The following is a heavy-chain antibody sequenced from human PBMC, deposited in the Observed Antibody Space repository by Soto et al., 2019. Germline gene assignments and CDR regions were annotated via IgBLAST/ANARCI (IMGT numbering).Heavy chain of an antibody. D-gene: IGHD6-13*01. V-gene: IGHV3-30*03. Sequence: QVQLVESGGGVVQPGRSLRLSCAASGFTFSSYGMHWVRQAPGKGLEWVAVISYDGSNKYYADSVKGRFTISRDNSKNTLYLQMNSLRAEDTAVYYFATSYPDRGSSSWYPLSFDYWGQGTLVTVSS. J-gene: IGHJ4*02. CDR2: ISYDGSNK. CDR3: ATSYPDRGSSSWYPLSFDY. CDR1: GFTFSSYG.